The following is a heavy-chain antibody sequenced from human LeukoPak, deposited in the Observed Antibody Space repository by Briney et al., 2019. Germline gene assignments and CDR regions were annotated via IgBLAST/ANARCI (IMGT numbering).Heavy chain of an antibody. CDR3: ARANYYDISGYDY. CDR2: ITSSGNTI. V-gene: IGHV3-48*03. CDR1: GFTFRSYE. D-gene: IGHD3-22*01. Sequence: GGSLRLSCAASGFTFRSYEMNWVRQAPGKGLEWGSYITSSGNTIYYADSVKGRFTISRDNPKNSLYLQMNSLRAEDTAVYYCARANYYDISGYDYWGQGTLVTVPA. J-gene: IGHJ4*02.